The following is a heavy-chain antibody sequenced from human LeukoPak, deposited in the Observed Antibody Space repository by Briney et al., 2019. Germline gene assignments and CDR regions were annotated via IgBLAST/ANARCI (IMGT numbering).Heavy chain of an antibody. CDR3: ARVVGATLEGLFDY. V-gene: IGHV1-8*01. CDR2: MNPNSGNT. CDR1: GYTFTSYD. J-gene: IGHJ4*02. D-gene: IGHD1-26*01. Sequence: GASVKVSCKASGYTFTSYDINWVRQATGQGLEWMGWMNPNSGNTGYAQKLQGRVTMTTDTSTSTAYMELRSLRSDDTAVYYCARVVGATLEGLFDYWGQGTLVTVSS.